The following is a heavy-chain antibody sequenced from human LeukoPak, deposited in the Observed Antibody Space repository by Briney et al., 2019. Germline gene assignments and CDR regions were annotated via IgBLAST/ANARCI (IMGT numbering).Heavy chain of an antibody. V-gene: IGHV3-23*01. J-gene: IGHJ4*02. D-gene: IGHD3-16*01. CDR1: GFTFSNYG. Sequence: PGGSLRLSCVVSGFTFSNYGMSWVRQAPGKGLEWVSAITGNGDGTYYADSVKGRLTISRDNSKNTLYLHVNTLRVDDTAVYYCAKRSSLGGAFDYWGQGTLVTVSS. CDR2: ITGNGDGT. CDR3: AKRSSLGGAFDY.